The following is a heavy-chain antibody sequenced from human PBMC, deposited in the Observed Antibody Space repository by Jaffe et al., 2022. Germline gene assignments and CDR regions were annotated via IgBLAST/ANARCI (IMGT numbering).Heavy chain of an antibody. CDR2: IYWDDDK. V-gene: IGHV2-5*02. D-gene: IGHD3-22*01. CDR1: GFSLSTSGVG. CDR3: AHHQKNSIVVVSPYFDY. J-gene: IGHJ4*02. Sequence: QITLKESGPTLVKPTQTLTLTCTFSGFSLSTSGVGVGWIRQPPGKALEWLALIYWDDDKRYSPSLKSRLTITKDTSKNQVVLTMTNMDPVDTATYYCAHHQKNSIVVVSPYFDYWGQGTLVTVSS.